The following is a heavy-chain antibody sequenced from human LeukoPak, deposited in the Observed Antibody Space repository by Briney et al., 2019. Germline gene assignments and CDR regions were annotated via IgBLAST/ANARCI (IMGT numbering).Heavy chain of an antibody. CDR3: ARGTNIVVVRAALDY. J-gene: IGHJ4*02. CDR2: IIRIIGFV. V-gene: IGHV1-69*04. Sequence: SVRVSCEASGGTFSSYVISWVRQAPGQGLEWMATIIRIIGFVNYAYTVQGRVTISADKSTSTAYMELSSLRSEDTAVYYCARGTNIVVVRAALDYWGEGTLVTVSS. CDR1: GGTFSSYV. D-gene: IGHD2-2*01.